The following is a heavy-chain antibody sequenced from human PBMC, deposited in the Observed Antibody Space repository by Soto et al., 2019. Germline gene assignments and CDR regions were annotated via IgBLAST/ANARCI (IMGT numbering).Heavy chain of an antibody. J-gene: IGHJ4*02. V-gene: IGHV4-34*01. CDR2: INHSGFT. CDR1: GGSFTGYY. Sequence: QLQLHQSGAGLLKPSETLSLTCDVSGGSFTGYYCSWIRQPPGKGLEWIGEINHSGFTNYNPSLTGRVTISLDTSKSQFSLKLKSLTAADTAFYFCARGHGRFAHWGQGTLVTVSS. CDR3: ARGHGRFAH.